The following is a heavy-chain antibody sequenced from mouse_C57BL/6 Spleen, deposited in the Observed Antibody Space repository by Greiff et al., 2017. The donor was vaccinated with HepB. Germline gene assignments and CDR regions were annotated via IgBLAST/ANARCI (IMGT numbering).Heavy chain of an antibody. CDR2: IWSGGST. Sequence: VQLQQSGPGLVQPSQSLSITCTVSGFSLTSYGVHWVRQSPGKGLEWLGVIWSGGSTDYNAAFISRLSISKDNSKSQVFFKMNSLQADDTAIYYCARNSPYYYGSRDYYAMDYWGQGTSVTVSS. CDR3: ARNSPYYYGSRDYYAMDY. J-gene: IGHJ4*01. V-gene: IGHV2-2*01. CDR1: GFSLTSYG. D-gene: IGHD1-1*01.